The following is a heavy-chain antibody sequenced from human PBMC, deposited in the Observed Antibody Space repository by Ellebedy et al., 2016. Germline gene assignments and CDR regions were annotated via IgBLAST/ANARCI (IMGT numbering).Heavy chain of an antibody. CDR3: ARQPRGSSTSCYDSCSYYYYYMDV. J-gene: IGHJ6*03. Sequence: SETLSLXXTVSGGSISSSSYYWVWIRQPPGKGLEWIGSIFYSGSTYYNPSLKSRVTISVDTSKNQFSLKLSSVTAADTAVYYCARQPRGSSTSCYDSCSYYYYYMDVWGKGTTVTVSS. CDR1: GGSISSSSYY. V-gene: IGHV4-39*07. D-gene: IGHD2-2*01. CDR2: IFYSGST.